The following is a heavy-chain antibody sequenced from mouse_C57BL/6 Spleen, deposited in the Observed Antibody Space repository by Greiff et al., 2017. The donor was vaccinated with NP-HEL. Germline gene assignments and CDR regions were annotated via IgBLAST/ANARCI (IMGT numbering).Heavy chain of an antibody. Sequence: QVQLQQSGAELVMPGASVKLSCKASGYTFTSYWMHWVKQSPGQGLEWIGEIDPSDSYTNYNQKFKGKSTLTVDKSSSTAYMQLSSHTSEDSAVYYCARGGTTDYYWGQGTTLTVSS. CDR1: GYTFTSYW. D-gene: IGHD1-1*01. V-gene: IGHV1-69*01. J-gene: IGHJ2*01. CDR2: IDPSDSYT. CDR3: ARGGTTDYY.